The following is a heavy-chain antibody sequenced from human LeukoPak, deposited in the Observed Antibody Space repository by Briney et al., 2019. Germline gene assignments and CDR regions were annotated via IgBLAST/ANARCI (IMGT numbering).Heavy chain of an antibody. Sequence: PGGSLRLSCAASGFTFSSYWMSWVRQAPGKGLEWVANIKQDGSEKYYVDSVKGRFTISRDNSKNTLYLQMNSLRAEDTAVYYCATAYDSSGYYLGRTGNYFDYWGQGTLVTVSS. V-gene: IGHV3-7*03. J-gene: IGHJ4*02. CDR1: GFTFSSYW. D-gene: IGHD3-22*01. CDR3: ATAYDSSGYYLGRTGNYFDY. CDR2: IKQDGSEK.